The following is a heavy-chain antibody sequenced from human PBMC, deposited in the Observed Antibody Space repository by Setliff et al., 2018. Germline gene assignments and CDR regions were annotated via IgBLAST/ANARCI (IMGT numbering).Heavy chain of an antibody. D-gene: IGHD2-15*01. CDR2: IWDDGGNK. CDR1: GFTFSTYR. CDR3: ARTCSGSGCYAGLES. V-gene: IGHV3-33*08. Sequence: GGSLRLSCAASGFTFSTYRMHWVRQAPGKGLEWVAVIWDDGGNKYHADSVKGRFTISRDNSKNTLYLQVNSLRPEDTAVYYCARTCSGSGCYAGLESWGQGTPVTVSS. J-gene: IGHJ4*02.